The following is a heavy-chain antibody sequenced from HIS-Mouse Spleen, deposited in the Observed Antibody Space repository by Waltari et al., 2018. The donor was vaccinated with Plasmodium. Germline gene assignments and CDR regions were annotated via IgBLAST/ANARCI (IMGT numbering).Heavy chain of an antibody. J-gene: IGHJ4*02. D-gene: IGHD1-26*01. CDR2: IYYSGST. CDR3: ARRGGSYYYFDY. Sequence: QLQLQESGPGLGKPSATLSLTCTVSGGSISSSRYYWGWIRQPPGKGLEWIGSIYYSGSTYYNPSLKSRVTISVDTSKNQFSLKLSSVTAADTAVYYCARRGGSYYYFDYWGQGTLVTVSS. V-gene: IGHV4-39*01. CDR1: GGSISSSRYY.